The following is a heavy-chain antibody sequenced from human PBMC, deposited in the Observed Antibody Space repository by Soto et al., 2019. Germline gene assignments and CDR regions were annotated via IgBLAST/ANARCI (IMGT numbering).Heavy chain of an antibody. CDR1: GFNFSNHW. D-gene: IGHD2-21*02. J-gene: IGHJ5*02. CDR3: ARESGDWPLNWFDP. V-gene: IGHV3-74*01. CDR2: ITSDGKSK. Sequence: GGSLRLSCAASGFNFSNHWMHWVRQRPAEGLVWVSRITSDGKSKAYAESVKGRFAISRDDAKNTLYLQMNGLTAEDTAVYYCARESGDWPLNWFDPWGQGTMVTVYS.